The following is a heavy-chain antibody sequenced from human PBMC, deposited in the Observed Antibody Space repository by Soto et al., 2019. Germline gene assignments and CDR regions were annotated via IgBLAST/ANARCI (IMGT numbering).Heavy chain of an antibody. J-gene: IGHJ4*02. CDR3: ARAPSGSYPEFDY. D-gene: IGHD1-26*01. CDR1: GFIFSSYT. CDR2: ITYDGSNQ. V-gene: IGHV3-30-3*01. Sequence: PGGSLRLSCAASGFIFSSYTMHWVRQAPGKGLEWVGVITYDGSNQYYADSVKGRFTISRDNSRNMLFPQMNSLRPDDTAVYYCARAPSGSYPEFDYWGQGTLVTVSS.